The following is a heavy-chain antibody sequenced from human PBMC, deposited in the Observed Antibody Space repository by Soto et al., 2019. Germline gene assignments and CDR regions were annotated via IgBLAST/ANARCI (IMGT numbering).Heavy chain of an antibody. CDR1: SGSFSGYY. V-gene: IGHV4-34*01. CDR3: ARHGGYNFDY. J-gene: IGHJ4*02. CDR2: IYHGLSI. Sequence: PSETLSLTCAVYSGSFSGYYWSWIRQPPGKGLEWIGEIYHGLSIVYNPSLKSRVTISGDSSKNQFSLKLSSVTAADTAVYYCARHGGYNFDYWGQGTLVTVSS. D-gene: IGHD1-1*01.